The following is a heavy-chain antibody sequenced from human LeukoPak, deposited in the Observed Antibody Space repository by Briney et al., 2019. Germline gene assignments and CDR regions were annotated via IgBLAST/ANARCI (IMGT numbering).Heavy chain of an antibody. CDR1: GGSFSGYY. CDR2: IYYSGST. CDR3: AGSRTAHTYYFDY. J-gene: IGHJ4*02. D-gene: IGHD3-16*01. Sequence: SETLSLTCAVYGGSFSGYYWSWIRQPPGKGLEWIGYIYYSGSTNYNPSLKSRVTISVDTSKNQFSLKLSSVTAADTAVYYCAGSRTAHTYYFDYWGQGTLVTVSS. V-gene: IGHV4-59*01.